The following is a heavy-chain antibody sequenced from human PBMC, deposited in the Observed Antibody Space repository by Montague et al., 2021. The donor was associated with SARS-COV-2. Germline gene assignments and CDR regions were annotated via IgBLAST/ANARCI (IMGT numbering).Heavy chain of an antibody. D-gene: IGHD1-20*01. Sequence: SETLSLTCTVSGGSISSSSYYWGWIRQPPGKGLEWIGSIYCSGSTCYNPSLKSRVTISVDTSKNQFSLKLSSVTAADTAVYYCARDQGYNWNYYYYYGMDVWGQGTTVTVSS. V-gene: IGHV4-39*07. CDR1: GGSISSSSYY. CDR3: ARDQGYNWNYYYYYGMDV. J-gene: IGHJ6*02. CDR2: IYCSGST.